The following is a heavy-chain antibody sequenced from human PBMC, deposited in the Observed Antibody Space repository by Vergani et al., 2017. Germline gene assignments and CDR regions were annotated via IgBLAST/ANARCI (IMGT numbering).Heavy chain of an antibody. CDR1: GFTFSSYG. Sequence: QVQLVESGGGVVQPGRSLRLSCAASGFTFSSYGMHWVRQAPGKGLEWVAVIWYDGSNKYYADSVKGRFTISRDNSKNTLYLQMNSLRAEDTAVYYCARADDGRSYPFDIWGQGTMVTVSS. CDR2: IWYDGSNK. V-gene: IGHV3-33*08. D-gene: IGHD3-10*01. CDR3: ARADDGRSYPFDI. J-gene: IGHJ3*02.